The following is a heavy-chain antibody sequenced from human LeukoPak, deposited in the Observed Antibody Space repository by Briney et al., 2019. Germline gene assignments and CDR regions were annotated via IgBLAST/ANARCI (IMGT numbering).Heavy chain of an antibody. J-gene: IGHJ4*02. CDR3: TTRRGSYTNGFN. V-gene: IGHV3-53*01. CDR2: IYSGGST. D-gene: IGHD1-26*01. Sequence: GGTLRLSCAASGFTFSSYGMSWVRQAPGQGLEWVSVIYSGGSTYYADSVKGRFTISRDISKNTVYLQMNSLKTEDTAVYYCTTRRGSYTNGFNWGQGTLVTVSS. CDR1: GFTFSSYG.